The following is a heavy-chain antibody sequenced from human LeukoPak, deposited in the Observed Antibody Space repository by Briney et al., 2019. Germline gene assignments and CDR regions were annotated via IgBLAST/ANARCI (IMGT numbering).Heavy chain of an antibody. Sequence: GGSLRLSCAASGFTFSSYAMSWVRQAPGKGLEWVSAISGSGGSTYYADSVKGRFTISRDNSKNTLYLQMNSLRAEDTAVYYCTRRTGAYYYDSSGYYFDYWGQGTLVTVSS. V-gene: IGHV3-23*01. CDR3: TRRTGAYYYDSSGYYFDY. CDR1: GFTFSSYA. J-gene: IGHJ4*02. D-gene: IGHD3-22*01. CDR2: ISGSGGST.